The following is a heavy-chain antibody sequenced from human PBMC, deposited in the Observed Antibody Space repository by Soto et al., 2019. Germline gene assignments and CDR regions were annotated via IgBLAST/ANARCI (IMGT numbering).Heavy chain of an antibody. V-gene: IGHV1-3*01. D-gene: IGHD1-1*01. J-gene: IGHJ4*02. Sequence: QVQLVQSGAEVNKPGASVKVSCKASGYPFSPFAIHWVRQAPGQRLEWMGGINAGNGNTRYSQNFHGRVSITRETCASTVYMELSSLRSEDTAVYYCAREAAYYSTSVTTGFDYWGQGTLVTVSS. CDR3: AREAAYYSTSVTTGFDY. CDR2: INAGNGNT. CDR1: GYPFSPFA.